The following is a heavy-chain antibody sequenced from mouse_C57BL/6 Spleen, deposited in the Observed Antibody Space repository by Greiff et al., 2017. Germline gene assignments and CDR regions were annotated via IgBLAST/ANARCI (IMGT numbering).Heavy chain of an antibody. CDR1: GYTFTDYE. J-gene: IGHJ2*01. CDR2: IDPETGGT. CDR3: TRGLIDY. Sequence: QVQLQQSGAELVRPGASVTLSCKASGYTFTDYEMHWVKQTPVHGLEWIGAIDPETGGTAYNQKFKGKAILTADKSSSTAYMELRSLSSEDSAVYYCTRGLIDYWGRVTTRTGSS. V-gene: IGHV1-15*01. D-gene: IGHD1-3*01.